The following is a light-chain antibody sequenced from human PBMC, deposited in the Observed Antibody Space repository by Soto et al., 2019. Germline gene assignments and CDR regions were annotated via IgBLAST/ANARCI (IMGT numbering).Light chain of an antibody. CDR2: KVS. CDR1: QSLLYSDGNTF. J-gene: IGKJ1*01. CDR3: MQGTHWAHT. V-gene: IGKV2-30*01. Sequence: DGVRTQSSLSLPVTPGRPASISCRSSQSLLYSDGNTFLSWSQQRPGQSPRRXXYKVSNRDSGVPDRFSGSESGTDGTMKISGVEAEDGSLYDCMQGTHWAHTFGQGTKVDIK.